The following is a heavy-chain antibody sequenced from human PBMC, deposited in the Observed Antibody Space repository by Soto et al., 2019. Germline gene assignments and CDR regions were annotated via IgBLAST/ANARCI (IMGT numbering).Heavy chain of an antibody. Sequence: QVQLHQSGPGLVKPSQTLSLECTVIGGSVNTGDNYWSWVRQSPGRGLEWIGYIYHTGNTFYNPALENRVTMSVDASKNQFSLTLTSVTAADTAFYFCAREPLDGMDVWGQVTNVTVSS. V-gene: IGHV4-30-4*01. CDR1: GGSVNTGDNY. J-gene: IGHJ6*02. CDR3: AREPLDGMDV. CDR2: IYHTGNT.